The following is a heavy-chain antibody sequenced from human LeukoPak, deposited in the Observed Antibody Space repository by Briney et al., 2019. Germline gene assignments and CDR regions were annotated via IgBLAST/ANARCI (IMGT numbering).Heavy chain of an antibody. CDR2: IPYDGSNK. V-gene: IGHV3-30*18. J-gene: IGHJ5*02. D-gene: IGHD3-3*01. CDR3: AKSPGYDFWSGYYNWFDP. Sequence: GGSLRLSCAASGFTFSSYGMHWVRQAPGKGLEWVAVIPYDGSNKYYADSVKGRFTISRDNSKNTLYLQMNSLRAEDTAVYYCAKSPGYDFWSGYYNWFDPWGQGTLVTVSS. CDR1: GFTFSSYG.